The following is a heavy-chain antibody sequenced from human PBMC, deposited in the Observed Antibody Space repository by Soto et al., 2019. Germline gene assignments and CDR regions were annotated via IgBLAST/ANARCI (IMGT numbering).Heavy chain of an antibody. D-gene: IGHD4-17*01. CDR3: ARGPCMYGDYWGTCGY. CDR1: GFTLIRYV. Sequence: QVQLVESGVGVVQPGRSLRLSCDSSGFTLIRYVMPWVRKAPVKGLEWVAVIWYDGRNKYYADSVKGRFTISGYNCKNAWYVYMQRPKAEDESVDYCARGPCMYGDYWGTCGYWGHGPLVTVSS. J-gene: IGHJ4*01. V-gene: IGHV3-33*01. CDR2: IWYDGRNK.